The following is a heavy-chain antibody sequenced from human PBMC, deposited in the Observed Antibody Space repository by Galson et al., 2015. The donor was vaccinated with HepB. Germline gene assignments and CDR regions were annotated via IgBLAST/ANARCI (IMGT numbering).Heavy chain of an antibody. J-gene: IGHJ3*02. CDR1: RFTFSSYC. V-gene: IGHV3-7*03. Sequence: SLRLSCAASRFTFSSYCMSWVRQAPGKGLEWVANIKQDGSEKYYVDSVKGRFTVSRDNAKNSLYLQMNSLRAEDTAVYYCAKGVVAATRFSAFDIWGQGTMVTVSS. CDR2: IKQDGSEK. D-gene: IGHD2-15*01. CDR3: AKGVVAATRFSAFDI.